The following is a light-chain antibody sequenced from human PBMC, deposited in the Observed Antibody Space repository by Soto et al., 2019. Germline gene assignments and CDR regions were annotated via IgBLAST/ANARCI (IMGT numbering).Light chain of an antibody. CDR3: SSYTSSSIPYV. Sequence: QSALTQPASVSGSPGQSITISCTGTNNDVGAYTYVSWYQQHPGKAPRLIIYEVSERPSGVSNRFSGSKSGNTASLVISGLQAEDEADYYCSSYTSSSIPYVFGTGTKLTVL. J-gene: IGLJ1*01. CDR1: NNDVGAYTY. CDR2: EVS. V-gene: IGLV2-14*01.